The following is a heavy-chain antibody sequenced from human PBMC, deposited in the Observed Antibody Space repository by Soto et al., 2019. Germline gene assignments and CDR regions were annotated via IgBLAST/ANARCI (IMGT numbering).Heavy chain of an antibody. CDR3: AADGAASAWFFY. CDR2: ISYSGNT. D-gene: IGHD6-19*01. V-gene: IGHV4-39*01. CDR1: GGSINKINSY. Sequence: QQLQGSGPGLVKPSETLSLTCTVSGGSINKINSYWGWIRQPPGKGLEWIGSISYSGNTFYNPSLKSRVTISVDPSKNQFSLSLNSVTATDTAVYFCAADGAASAWFFYWGQGNLVTVSS. J-gene: IGHJ4*02.